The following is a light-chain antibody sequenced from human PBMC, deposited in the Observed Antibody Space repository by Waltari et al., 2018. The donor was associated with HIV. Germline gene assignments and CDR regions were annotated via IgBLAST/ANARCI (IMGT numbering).Light chain of an antibody. CDR1: QSVGSY. Sequence: EIVLTQSPATLSLSPGERATLSCRASQSVGSYLGWYQQKPGQTPRLLIYDASNRATGIPARFSGSGSETDFTLTIGSLEPGDFAVYYCEQSGNWPRTFSGGTKVEI. V-gene: IGKV3-11*01. J-gene: IGKJ4*01. CDR2: DAS. CDR3: EQSGNWPRT.